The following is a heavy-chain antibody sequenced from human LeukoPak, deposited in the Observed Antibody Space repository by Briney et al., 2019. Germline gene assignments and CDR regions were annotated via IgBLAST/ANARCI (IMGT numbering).Heavy chain of an antibody. CDR2: IYYSGST. CDR3: ARALGYYDSSGHYYMDV. CDR1: GGSISSYY. V-gene: IGHV4-59*01. Sequence: SETLSLTCTVSGGSISSYYWSWIRQPPGKGLEWIGYIYYSGSTNYNPSLKSRVTISIDTSKNQFSLKLSSLTAADTAVYYCARALGYYDSSGHYYMDVWGKGTTVTVSS. D-gene: IGHD3-22*01. J-gene: IGHJ6*03.